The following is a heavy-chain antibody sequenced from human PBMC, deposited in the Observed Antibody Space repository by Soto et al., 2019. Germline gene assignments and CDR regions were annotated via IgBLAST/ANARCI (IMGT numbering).Heavy chain of an antibody. CDR1: GGSISTYY. V-gene: IGHV4-4*07. Sequence: QGQLQESGPGLVKPSETLSLTCSVSGGSISTYYCNWIRQPAGKGLEWIGRIDSSGSTNYSPSLKIRATMSVDTSKNQFSLKLTSVTAADTSVYYCARGGHDFWSGPFDYWGQGTLATVSS. D-gene: IGHD3-3*01. CDR3: ARGGHDFWSGPFDY. J-gene: IGHJ4*02. CDR2: IDSSGST.